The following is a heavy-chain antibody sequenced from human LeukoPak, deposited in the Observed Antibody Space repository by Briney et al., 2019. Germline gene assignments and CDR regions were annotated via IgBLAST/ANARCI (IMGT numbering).Heavy chain of an antibody. Sequence: GGSLRLSCAASGFTFSSYAMHWVRQAPGKGLEWVAVISYDGSNKYYADSVKGRFTISRDNSKNTLYLQMNSLRAEDTAVYYCAAGYSSSWVAFDHWGQGTLVTVSS. V-gene: IGHV3-30-3*01. CDR2: ISYDGSNK. CDR1: GFTFSSYA. CDR3: AAGYSSSWVAFDH. D-gene: IGHD6-13*01. J-gene: IGHJ4*02.